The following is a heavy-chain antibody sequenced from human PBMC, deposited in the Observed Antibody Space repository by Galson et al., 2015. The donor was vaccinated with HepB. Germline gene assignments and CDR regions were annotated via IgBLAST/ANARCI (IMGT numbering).Heavy chain of an antibody. Sequence: SLRLSCAASGFTFNNYALSWVRQAPGKALEWVSVISGSGIYTYYADSVKGRFTISRDNSKNTLFLQMNSLRAEDTAVYYCAKGGGQQLLRVGHYWGQGTLVTVSS. CDR3: AKGGGQQLLRVGHY. CDR1: GFTFNNYA. D-gene: IGHD6-13*01. J-gene: IGHJ4*02. V-gene: IGHV3-23*01. CDR2: ISGSGIYT.